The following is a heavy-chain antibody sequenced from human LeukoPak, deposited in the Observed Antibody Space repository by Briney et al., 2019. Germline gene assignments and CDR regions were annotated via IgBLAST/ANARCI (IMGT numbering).Heavy chain of an antibody. J-gene: IGHJ2*01. CDR3: ASSPPTGTTWYFDL. V-gene: IGHV3-7*01. CDR1: GFTFSNYW. D-gene: IGHD1-7*01. CDR2: IKTDGSEK. Sequence: GGSLRLSCEGSGFTFSNYWMGWVRQAPGKGLQWVANIKTDGSEKYYVDSVKGRFTISRDNAKNSLYLQMNSLRAEDMAVYYCASSPPTGTTWYFDLWGRGTLVTVSS.